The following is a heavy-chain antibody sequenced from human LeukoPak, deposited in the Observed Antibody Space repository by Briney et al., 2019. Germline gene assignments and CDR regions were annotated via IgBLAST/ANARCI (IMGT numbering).Heavy chain of an antibody. CDR2: IYYSGST. D-gene: IGHD3-22*01. CDR1: GGSISSYY. Sequence: KPSETLSLTCTVSGGSISSYYWSWIRQPPGKGLEWIGYIYYSGSTNYNPSLKSRVTISVDTSKNQFSLKLSSVTAADTAVYYCARSSGYSLGYFDIWGQGTLVTVSS. J-gene: IGHJ4*02. CDR3: ARSSGYSLGYFDI. V-gene: IGHV4-59*01.